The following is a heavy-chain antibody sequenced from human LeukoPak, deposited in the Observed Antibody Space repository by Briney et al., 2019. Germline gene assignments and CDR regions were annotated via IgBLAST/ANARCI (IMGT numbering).Heavy chain of an antibody. J-gene: IGHJ5*02. V-gene: IGHV1-2*02. CDR2: INPNSGGT. D-gene: IGHD3-10*01. CDR1: GYTFTGYY. Sequence: GASVKVSCKASGYTFTGYYMHWVRQAPGQGLEWMGWINPNSGGTNYAQKFQGRVTMTRDTSISTAYMELSRLRSDDTAVYYCARARYYGSGTYNWFDPWGQGTLVTVSS. CDR3: ARARYYGSGTYNWFDP.